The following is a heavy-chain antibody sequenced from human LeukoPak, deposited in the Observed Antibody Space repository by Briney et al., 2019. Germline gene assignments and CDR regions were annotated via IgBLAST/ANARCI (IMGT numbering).Heavy chain of an antibody. J-gene: IGHJ3*02. CDR1: GFTVSGYE. CDR3: AREGYCSGDSCYLDAFDI. V-gene: IGHV3-48*03. Sequence: GGSLRLSCAASGFTVSGYEMNWVRQAPGKGLEWVSYISSSGSSIYYADSVKGRFTISRDNARNSLYLQMNRLRAEDTAVYYCAREGYCSGDSCYLDAFDIWGQGTMVTVSS. D-gene: IGHD2-15*01. CDR2: ISSSGSSI.